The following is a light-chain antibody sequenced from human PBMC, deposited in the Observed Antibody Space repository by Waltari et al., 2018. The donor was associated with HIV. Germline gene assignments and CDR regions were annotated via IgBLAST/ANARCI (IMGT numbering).Light chain of an antibody. CDR2: DAS. CDR3: QQRSNWPPGLT. J-gene: IGKJ4*01. V-gene: IGKV3-11*01. CDR1: QSVSSY. Sequence: IVLTQSPATLSLSPVERATLPCRASQSVSSYLAWYQQKPGQAPRLLIYDASNRATGIPARFSGSGSGTDFTLTISSLEPEDFAVYYCQQRSNWPPGLTFGGGTKVEIK.